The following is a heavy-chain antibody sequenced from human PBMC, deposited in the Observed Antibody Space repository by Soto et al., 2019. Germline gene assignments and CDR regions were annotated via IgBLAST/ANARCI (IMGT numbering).Heavy chain of an antibody. CDR2: ISYDGSNK. Sequence: VQLVESGGGLVQPGGSLRLSCAASGFTFSSYEMNWVRQAPGKGLEWVAVISYDGSNKYYADSVKGRFTISRDNSKNTLYLQMNSLRAEDTAVYYCAKGIEGYDSSGYYPSDYWGQGTLVTVSS. CDR1: GFTFSSYE. V-gene: IGHV3-30*18. J-gene: IGHJ4*02. D-gene: IGHD3-22*01. CDR3: AKGIEGYDSSGYYPSDY.